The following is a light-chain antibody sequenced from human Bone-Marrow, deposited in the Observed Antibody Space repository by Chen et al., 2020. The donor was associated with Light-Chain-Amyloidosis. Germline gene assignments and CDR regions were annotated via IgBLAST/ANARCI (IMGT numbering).Light chain of an antibody. V-gene: IGLV3-25*03. CDR3: QSADSSGTDEVI. Sequence: SYELTQPPSVSVSPGQTARITCSGDDLPTKYAYWYQQKPGQAPVLVIHRDTERPSGISERFYGTSSGTTATLTISGDQAEDEADYYCQSADSSGTDEVIFGGGTKLTVL. CDR2: RDT. J-gene: IGLJ2*01. CDR1: DLPTKY.